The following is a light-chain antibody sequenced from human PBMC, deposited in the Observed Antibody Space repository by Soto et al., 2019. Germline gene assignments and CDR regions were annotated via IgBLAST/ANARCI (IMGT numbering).Light chain of an antibody. CDR1: QSISRW. J-gene: IGKJ1*01. CDR2: DVS. V-gene: IGKV1-5*02. Sequence: DIHMTPSPSTLSASARRRFTNIIRPSQSISRWLAWYQQKPGKAPKLLIYDVSTLESGVPSRFSGSGSGTEFTLTITSLQPDDFATYYCQQYNTFWTFGQGTKVDIK. CDR3: QQYNTFWT.